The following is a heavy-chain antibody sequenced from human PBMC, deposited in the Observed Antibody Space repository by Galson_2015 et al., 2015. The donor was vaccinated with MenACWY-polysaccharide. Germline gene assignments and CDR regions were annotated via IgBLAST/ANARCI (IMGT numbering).Heavy chain of an antibody. CDR1: GASISTYY. Sequence: ETLSLTCTVSGASISTYYWNWLRQPPGKGLEWVGYIYYTGCTNYNPSFNSRVTISLDTSQNQYSLKLKSVPAADTAVYYCARGRGQLPLQFDYWGQGVLVTVSS. V-gene: IGHV4-59*01. D-gene: IGHD1-1*01. CDR2: IYYTGCT. CDR3: ARGRGQLPLQFDY. J-gene: IGHJ4*02.